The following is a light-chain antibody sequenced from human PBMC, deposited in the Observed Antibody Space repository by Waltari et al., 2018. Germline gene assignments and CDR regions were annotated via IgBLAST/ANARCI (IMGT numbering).Light chain of an antibody. CDR2: WAS. Sequence: DIVMTQSPDSLAVSLGERATIDCKSSPSVLYISNNKNYLAWYQQRPGQPPKLLIYWASTRESGVPDRFSGSGSGTDFPLTINSLQAEDVALYYCQQYYSTPLTFGGGTKVEIK. J-gene: IGKJ4*01. CDR1: PSVLYISNNKNY. V-gene: IGKV4-1*01. CDR3: QQYYSTPLT.